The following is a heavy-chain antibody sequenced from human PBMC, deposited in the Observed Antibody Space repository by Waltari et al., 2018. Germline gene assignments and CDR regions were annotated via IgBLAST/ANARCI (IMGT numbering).Heavy chain of an antibody. D-gene: IGHD2-8*01. V-gene: IGHV3-48*04. Sequence: EVQLVESGGGLVQPGGSLRLSCGGSGFTYSGSGMTWVRQAPGKGLEWISYISGGSSTIYYTDSVKGRFTISRDNAKNSLYLQMNSLRAEDTAVYYCARATKYAFDIWGQGTMVTVSS. CDR3: ARATKYAFDI. J-gene: IGHJ3*02. CDR1: GFTYSGSG. CDR2: ISGGSSTI.